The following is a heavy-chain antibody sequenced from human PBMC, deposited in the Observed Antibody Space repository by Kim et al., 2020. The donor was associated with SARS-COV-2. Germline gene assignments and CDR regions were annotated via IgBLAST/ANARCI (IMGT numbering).Heavy chain of an antibody. CDR3: ARDLRYFDA. J-gene: IGHJ4*02. CDR2: GGEK. Sequence: GGEKKYVDSVKGRFTISRDNGKNSFYLQMNNLRAEDTAVYYCARDLRYFDAWGQGTLVTVSS. V-gene: IGHV3-7*01. D-gene: IGHD1-1*01.